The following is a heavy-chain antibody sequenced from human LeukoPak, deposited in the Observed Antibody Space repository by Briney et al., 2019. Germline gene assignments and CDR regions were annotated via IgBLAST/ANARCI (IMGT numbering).Heavy chain of an antibody. Sequence: PGGSLRLSCAASGFSFGTYAMHWVRQVPGKGLEWIGEINQSGRTNYNPSLKSRVTISVDTSKNQISLRLSFVTATDTAMYYCARGWFGFWHNSYADDNAFDIWGQGTMVTVSS. CDR1: GFSFGTYA. CDR2: INQSGRT. V-gene: IGHV4-34*01. CDR3: ARGWFGFWHNSYADDNAFDI. D-gene: IGHD5-18*01. J-gene: IGHJ3*02.